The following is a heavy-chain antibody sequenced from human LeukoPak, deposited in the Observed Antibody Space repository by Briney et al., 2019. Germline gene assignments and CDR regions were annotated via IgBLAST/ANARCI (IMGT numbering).Heavy chain of an antibody. CDR3: ARVFVGENFDY. CDR2: IYSDGRT. V-gene: IGHV3-53*01. Sequence: GGSLRLSCAASGFTVSTNYMSWVRQAPGKGLEWVSVIYSDGRTYYADSVKGRFTISRDNSKNTLYLQMNSLRAEDTAIYFCARVFVGENFDYWGQGTLVTVSS. J-gene: IGHJ4*02. D-gene: IGHD3-10*02. CDR1: GFTVSTNY.